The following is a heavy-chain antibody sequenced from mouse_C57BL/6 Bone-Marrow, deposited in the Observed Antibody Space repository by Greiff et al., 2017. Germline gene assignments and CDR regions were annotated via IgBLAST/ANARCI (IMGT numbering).Heavy chain of an antibody. J-gene: IGHJ4*01. CDR1: GYSFTDYN. CDR3: ARGYDYDYAMDY. Sequence: EVQLPQSGPELVQPGASVQISCKASGYSFTDYNMNWVKQSNGNSLEWIGVINPNYGTTSYNQKFKGKATLTVSQSSSTAYMQLNSLTSEYSAVYYCARGYDYDYAMDYWGQGTSVTVSS. D-gene: IGHD2-4*01. V-gene: IGHV1-39*01. CDR2: INPNYGTT.